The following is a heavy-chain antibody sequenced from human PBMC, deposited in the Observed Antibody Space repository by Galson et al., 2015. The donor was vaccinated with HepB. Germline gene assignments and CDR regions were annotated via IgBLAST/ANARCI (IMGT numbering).Heavy chain of an antibody. CDR3: ARGGHDGDYGLR. D-gene: IGHD4-17*01. CDR1: GYTFTSYG. CDR2: ISAYNGNT. V-gene: IGHV1-18*04. Sequence: SVKVSCKASGYTFTSYGISWVRQAPGQGLEWMGWISAYNGNTNYAQKLQGRVTITRDTSASTAYMELSSLRSEDTAVYYCARGGHDGDYGLRWGQGTLVTVSS. J-gene: IGHJ4*02.